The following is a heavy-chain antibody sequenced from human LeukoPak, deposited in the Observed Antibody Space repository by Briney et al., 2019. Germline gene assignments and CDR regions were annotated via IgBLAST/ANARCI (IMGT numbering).Heavy chain of an antibody. D-gene: IGHD6-13*01. CDR2: VSRFGGTT. CDR3: VKHVGSRWSNNRFDP. CDR1: GFTFVSYA. Sequence: GGSLRLSCAASGFTFVSYAMSWVRQAPGKGLEWVSAVSRFGGTTYYADSAKGRFTISRDNSNNTVYLQINSLRVGDTALYYCVKHVGSRWSNNRFDPWGQGTLVTVS. J-gene: IGHJ5*02. V-gene: IGHV3-23*01.